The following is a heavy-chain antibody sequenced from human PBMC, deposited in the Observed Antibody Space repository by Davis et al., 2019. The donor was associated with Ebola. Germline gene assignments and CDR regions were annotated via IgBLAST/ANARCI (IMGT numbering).Heavy chain of an antibody. CDR2: ISHDGSNK. V-gene: IGHV3-30*18. D-gene: IGHD3-22*01. Sequence: GGSLRLSCAASGFTFSSYGMHWVRQAPGKGLEWVAVISHDGSNKYYADSVKGRFTISRDNSKNTLYLQMNSLRAEDTAVYYCAKSTYYDSSGYYSPYYYYYGMDVWGQGTTVTVSS. CDR3: AKSTYYDSSGYYSPYYYYYGMDV. CDR1: GFTFSSYG. J-gene: IGHJ6*02.